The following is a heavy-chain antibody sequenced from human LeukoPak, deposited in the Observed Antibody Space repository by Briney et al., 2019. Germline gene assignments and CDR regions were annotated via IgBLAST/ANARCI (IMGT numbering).Heavy chain of an antibody. J-gene: IGHJ5*02. D-gene: IGHD2-2*01. CDR3: ARSYSSGSTSRWDPTGTWFDP. CDR1: GYTFTSYG. Sequence: GASVKVSCKASGYTFTSYGISWVRQAPGQGLEWMGWISAYNGNTSYAQKLQGRVTMTTDTSTSTAYMELRSLRSDDTAVYYCARSYSSGSTSRWDPTGTWFDPWGQGTLVTVSS. CDR2: ISAYNGNT. V-gene: IGHV1-18*01.